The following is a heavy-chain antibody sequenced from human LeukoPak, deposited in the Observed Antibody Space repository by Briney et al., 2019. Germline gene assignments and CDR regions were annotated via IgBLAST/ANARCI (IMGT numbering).Heavy chain of an antibody. V-gene: IGHV3-21*04. Sequence: GGSLRLSCAASGFTFSSYWMSWVRQAPGKGLEWVSSISSSSYIYYADSVKGRFTISRDNAKNSLYLQMNSLRAEDTAVYYCAKVAHYYYYMDVWGKGTTVTVSS. J-gene: IGHJ6*03. CDR1: GFTFSSYW. CDR3: AKVAHYYYYMDV. CDR2: ISSSSYI.